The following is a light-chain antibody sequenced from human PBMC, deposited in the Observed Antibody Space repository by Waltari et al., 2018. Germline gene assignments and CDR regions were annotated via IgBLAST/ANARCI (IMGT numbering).Light chain of an antibody. J-gene: IGKJ2*01. CDR2: WAS. CDR3: QHYYSIPYT. Sequence: DIVLTQSPDSLPVSLGERATINCKSSQNILYNSNNKNYLAWYQQKPGQPPKLLIYWASTRQFGVPGRFSGSGSGTDFTLTISSLQAEDVAVYYCQHYYSIPYTFGQGTKLQIK. CDR1: QNILYNSNNKNY. V-gene: IGKV4-1*01.